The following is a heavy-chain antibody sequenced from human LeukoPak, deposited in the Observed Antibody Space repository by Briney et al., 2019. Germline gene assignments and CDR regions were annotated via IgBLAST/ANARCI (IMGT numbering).Heavy chain of an antibody. CDR3: ATDMRELLRIEAFDI. V-gene: IGHV1-69*13. J-gene: IGHJ3*02. CDR2: IIPIFGTA. D-gene: IGHD1-26*01. CDR1: GGTFSSYA. Sequence: SVKVSCKASGGTFSSYAISWVRQAPGQGLEWMGGIIPIFGTANYAQKFQGRVTITADESTSTAYMGLSSLRSEDTAVYYCATDMRELLRIEAFDIWGQGTMVTVSS.